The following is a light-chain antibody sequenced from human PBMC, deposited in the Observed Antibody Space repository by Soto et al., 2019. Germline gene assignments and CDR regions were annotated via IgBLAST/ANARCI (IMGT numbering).Light chain of an antibody. V-gene: IGKV1-39*01. CDR2: AAS. Sequence: DIQMTQPPSSLSASVGDTVTLTCRASQNVDNYLKWYQQKPGKGPGLLIYAASTLQSGVPSRFSGSGSGTDFTLTISSLQPEDFATYYCQQVLRPPLTFGPGTKVDIK. CDR3: QQVLRPPLT. CDR1: QNVDNY. J-gene: IGKJ3*01.